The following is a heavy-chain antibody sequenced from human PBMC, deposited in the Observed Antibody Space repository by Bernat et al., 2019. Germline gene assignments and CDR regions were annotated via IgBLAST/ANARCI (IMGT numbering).Heavy chain of an antibody. V-gene: IGHV3-30-3*01. J-gene: IGHJ3*02. Sequence: QVQLVESGGGVVQPGRSLRLSCAASGFTFSSYSMHWVRQAPGKGLEWVAVIPYDGSDKYYADSVKGRFTISRDNSKNTLYLQMNSLRAGDTAVYNCARDRRQWAPPYDAFDIWGQGTMVTVSS. CDR2: IPYDGSDK. CDR3: ARDRRQWAPPYDAFDI. CDR1: GFTFSSYS. D-gene: IGHD1-26*01.